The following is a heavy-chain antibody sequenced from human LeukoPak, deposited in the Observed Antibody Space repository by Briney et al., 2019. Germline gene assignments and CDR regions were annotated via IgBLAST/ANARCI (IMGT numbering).Heavy chain of an antibody. D-gene: IGHD1-26*01. CDR3: AKDAAVGATDLFDY. V-gene: IGHV3-30*18. CDR2: ISYDGRNK. Sequence: GTSLRLSCGASGFTFSRYGMHWVRQAPGKGLEWVALISYDGRNKPYADSVKGRFTISRDNSKNSLYLQMNSLRTEDTALYYCAKDAAVGATDLFDYWGQGTLVTVSS. CDR1: GFTFSRYG. J-gene: IGHJ4*02.